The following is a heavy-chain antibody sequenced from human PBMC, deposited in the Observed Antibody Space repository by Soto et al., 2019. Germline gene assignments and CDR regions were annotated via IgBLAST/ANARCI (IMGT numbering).Heavy chain of an antibody. D-gene: IGHD6-19*01. Sequence: EVQLLESGGGLVQPGGSLRLSCAASGFTFSSYAMTWVRQAPGKGLEWVSSISGSGDYTYYADSVKGRFTSSRDNSKNTLYLQMNSLRAEDTAVYYCAKGLAVAGPYYYGMDVWGQGTTVTVSS. V-gene: IGHV3-23*01. J-gene: IGHJ6*02. CDR1: GFTFSSYA. CDR3: AKGLAVAGPYYYGMDV. CDR2: ISGSGDYT.